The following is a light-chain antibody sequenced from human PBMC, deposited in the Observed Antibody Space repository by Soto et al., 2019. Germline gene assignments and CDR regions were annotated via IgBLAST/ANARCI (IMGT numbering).Light chain of an antibody. J-gene: IGKJ1*01. CDR3: QQYSNWPSWT. Sequence: EKVMTQSPATLSMSPGERATLSCRASQSVSSFLAWYQQKPGQAPRFLIYGASTRATGIPARFSGSGSGTEFTLTISSLQSEDFAVYYCQQYSNWPSWTFGQGTKVDIK. CDR2: GAS. V-gene: IGKV3-15*01. CDR1: QSVSSF.